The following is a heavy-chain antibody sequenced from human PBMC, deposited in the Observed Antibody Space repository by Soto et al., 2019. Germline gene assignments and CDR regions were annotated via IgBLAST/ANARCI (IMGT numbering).Heavy chain of an antibody. J-gene: IGHJ4*02. V-gene: IGHV3-23*01. D-gene: IGHD3-22*01. CDR2: ISGSGSTI. CDR1: GFTFSNYA. CDR3: AKVFCYYDSSGYYYFDY. Sequence: RRLSCSASGFTFSNYAVSWVRQAPGKGPEWISSISGSGSTIYYADSVKGRFTISRDNSKNTLYLQMSSLRADDTAVHYCAKVFCYYDSSGYYYFDYWGQGALVTVSS.